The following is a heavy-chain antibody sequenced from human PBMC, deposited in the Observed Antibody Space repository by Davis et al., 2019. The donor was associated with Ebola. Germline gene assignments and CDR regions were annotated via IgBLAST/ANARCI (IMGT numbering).Heavy chain of an antibody. CDR2: IWYDGSNK. CDR1: GFTFSSYG. D-gene: IGHD4-23*01. V-gene: IGHV3-33*01. J-gene: IGHJ6*02. Sequence: PGGSLRLSCAASGFTFSSYGMHWVRQAPGKGLEWVAVIWYDGSNKYYADSVKGRFTISRDNSKNTLYLQMNSLRAEDTAVYYCARDYGGLAFYGMDVWGQGTTVTVSS. CDR3: ARDYGGLAFYGMDV.